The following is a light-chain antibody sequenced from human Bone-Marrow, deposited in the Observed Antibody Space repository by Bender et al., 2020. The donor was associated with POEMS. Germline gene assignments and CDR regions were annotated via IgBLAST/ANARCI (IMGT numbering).Light chain of an antibody. CDR2: DDT. CDR1: TSDVGGYNS. V-gene: IGLV2-11*01. CDR3: SAYAGNNSWL. J-gene: IGLJ3*02. Sequence: QSALTQPRSVSGSPGQSVTVSCTGTTSDVGGYNSVSWFQQHPGKAPTLLIYDDTERPAGVPDRFSGAKSGNTASLTISGLQAEDEADYYCSAYAGNNSWLFGGGTTVTVL.